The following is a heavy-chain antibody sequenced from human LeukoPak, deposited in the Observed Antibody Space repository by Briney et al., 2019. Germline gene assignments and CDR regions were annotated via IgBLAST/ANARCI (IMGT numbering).Heavy chain of an antibody. CDR2: IYYSGST. Sequence: QPSETLSLTCTVSGGSISSSSYYWGWIRQPPGKGLEWIGSIYYSGSTYYNPSLKSRVTISVDTSKNQFSLKLSSVTAADTAVYYCARVSPDSSGYYGAFDYWGQGTLVTVSS. CDR3: ARVSPDSSGYYGAFDY. J-gene: IGHJ4*02. D-gene: IGHD3-22*01. V-gene: IGHV4-39*07. CDR1: GGSISSSSYY.